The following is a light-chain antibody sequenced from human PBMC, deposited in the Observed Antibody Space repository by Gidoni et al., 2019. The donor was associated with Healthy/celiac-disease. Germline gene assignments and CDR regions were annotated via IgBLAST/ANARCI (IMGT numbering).Light chain of an antibody. CDR3: NSRDSSGNPHVV. CDR2: GKN. V-gene: IGLV3-19*01. CDR1: SLSSYY. J-gene: IGLJ2*01. Sequence: SSELTQDPAVSVALGQTVRITCQGDSLSSYYASWYQQKPGQAPVLVIYGKNNRPSGIPDRFSGSSSGNTASLTITGAQAEDEADYYCNSRDSSGNPHVVFGGGTKLTVL.